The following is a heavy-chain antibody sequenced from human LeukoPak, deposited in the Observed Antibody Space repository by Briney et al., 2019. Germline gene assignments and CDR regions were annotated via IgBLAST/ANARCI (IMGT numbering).Heavy chain of an antibody. CDR1: GYSFTSYW. J-gene: IGHJ3*02. Sequence: GESLKISCKGSGYSFTSYWIGWVRQMPGKGLEWMGIIYPGDSDTRYSPSFQGQVTISADKSISTAYLQWSSLKASDTAMYYCARQRVATITGDAFDIWGQGTMVTVSS. V-gene: IGHV5-51*01. D-gene: IGHD5-12*01. CDR3: ARQRVATITGDAFDI. CDR2: IYPGDSDT.